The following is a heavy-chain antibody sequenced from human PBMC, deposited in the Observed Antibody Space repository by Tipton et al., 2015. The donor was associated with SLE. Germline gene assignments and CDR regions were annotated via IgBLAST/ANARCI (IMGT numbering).Heavy chain of an antibody. D-gene: IGHD3-3*01. CDR2: IYHSGST. Sequence: TLSLTCAVSGGSISSNYWWSWVRQPPGKGLEWIGEIYHSGSTNYNPSLKSRVTISVDTSKNQFSLKLSSVTAADTAVYYCARGILEWSDYWGQGTLVTVSS. CDR1: GGSISSNYW. CDR3: ARGILEWSDY. V-gene: IGHV4-4*02. J-gene: IGHJ4*02.